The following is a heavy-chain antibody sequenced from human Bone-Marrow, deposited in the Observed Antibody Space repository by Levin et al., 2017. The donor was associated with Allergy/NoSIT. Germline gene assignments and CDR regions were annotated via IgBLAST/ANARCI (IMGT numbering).Heavy chain of an antibody. D-gene: IGHD3-16*01. CDR3: ARGDKKGASFDF. CDR1: GGSITPYY. Sequence: SETLSLTCRVSGGSITPYYWSWIRHSPGKGLEWIGYVYYVGTTFYNPSLKSRVSISVDTSQNLFSLRVASVTPADTGMYYCARGDKKGASFDFWGQGALVTVSS. CDR2: VYYVGTT. J-gene: IGHJ4*02. V-gene: IGHV4-59*13.